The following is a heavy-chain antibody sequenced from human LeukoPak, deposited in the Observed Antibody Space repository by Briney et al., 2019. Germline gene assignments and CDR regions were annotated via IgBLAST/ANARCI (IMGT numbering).Heavy chain of an antibody. Sequence: GGSLRLSCGASGFTFRTYAVNWVRRAPGKVLMWVSSLSGRGDITYYADSVKGRFTISRDNSKNTLYLQMNSLRAEDTAVYHCAKEDRSSGFYGLDYWGQGTLVTVSS. V-gene: IGHV3-23*01. J-gene: IGHJ4*02. CDR1: GFTFRTYA. CDR2: LSGRGDIT. D-gene: IGHD6-19*01. CDR3: AKEDRSSGFYGLDY.